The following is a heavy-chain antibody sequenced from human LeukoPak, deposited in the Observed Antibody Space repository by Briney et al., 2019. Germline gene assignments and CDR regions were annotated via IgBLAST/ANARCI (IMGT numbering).Heavy chain of an antibody. CDR3: ARDSFETDIDY. D-gene: IGHD1-14*01. Sequence: GGSLRLSCAASGFTFSRYWMSWVRQAPGKGLEWVANIKEDGSEQYYPDSVKGRFTISRDNIKNSLYLQISSLRAEDTAVYYCARDSFETDIDYWGQGTLVTVSS. CDR1: GFTFSRYW. CDR2: IKEDGSEQ. V-gene: IGHV3-7*01. J-gene: IGHJ4*02.